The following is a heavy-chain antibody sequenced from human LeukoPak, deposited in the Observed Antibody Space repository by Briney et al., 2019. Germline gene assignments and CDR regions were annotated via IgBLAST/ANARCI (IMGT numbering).Heavy chain of an antibody. Sequence: SETLSLTCTVSGASISSYYWSWIRQPPGKGLGWIGYIFYTGSNDYSPSLKSRVTISVDTSKNQFSLRVNSVTAADTAVYYCARAIYSRAWYASDIWGQGTVVTVSA. CDR2: IFYTGSN. CDR3: ARAIYSRAWYASDI. CDR1: GASISSYY. J-gene: IGHJ3*02. V-gene: IGHV4-59*01. D-gene: IGHD6-19*01.